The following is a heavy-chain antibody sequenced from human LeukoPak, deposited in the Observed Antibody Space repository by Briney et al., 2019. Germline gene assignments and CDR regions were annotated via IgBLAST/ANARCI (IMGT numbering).Heavy chain of an antibody. CDR3: ARDFPLSIVVVPAAMDV. CDR2: ISYDGSNK. CDR1: GFTVSSNY. V-gene: IGHV3-30-3*01. D-gene: IGHD2-2*01. Sequence: GGSLRLSCAASGFTVSSNYMSWVRQAPGKGLEWVAVISYDGSNKYYAGSVKGRFTISRDNSKNTLYLQMNSLRAEDTAVYYCARDFPLSIVVVPAAMDVWGQGTTVTVSS. J-gene: IGHJ6*02.